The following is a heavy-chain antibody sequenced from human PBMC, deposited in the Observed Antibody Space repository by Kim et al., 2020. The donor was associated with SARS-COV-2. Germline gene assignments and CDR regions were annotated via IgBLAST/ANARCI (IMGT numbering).Heavy chain of an antibody. CDR2: IKRDGSEK. J-gene: IGHJ4*02. V-gene: IGHV3-7*01. D-gene: IGHD3-9*01. CDR1: GFSCSSYW. Sequence: GGSLRLSCAASGFSCSSYWMSWVRQAPGKGLEWVANIKRDGSEKYYVDSVKGRFTISRDNAKNSLYLQMNSLRAEDTAVYYCATDLTYLEKGGGQGTLVIVSS. CDR3: ATDLTYLEKG.